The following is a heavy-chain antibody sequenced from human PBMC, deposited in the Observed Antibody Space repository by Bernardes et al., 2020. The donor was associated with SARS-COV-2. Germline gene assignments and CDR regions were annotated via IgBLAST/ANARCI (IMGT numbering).Heavy chain of an antibody. CDR3: ARGEGCDFWDDNTSFDS. D-gene: IGHD3-3*01. Sequence: GGSLRLSCAASGFTFSSYTMNWVRQAPGKGLEWVSYISCSSTSIYYADSVKGRFTISRDNAKNSLYLHMNSLRDDDTAVYYCARGEGCDFWDDNTSFDSWGQGTQVTVSS. J-gene: IGHJ4*02. V-gene: IGHV3-48*02. CDR2: ISCSSTSI. CDR1: GFTFSSYT.